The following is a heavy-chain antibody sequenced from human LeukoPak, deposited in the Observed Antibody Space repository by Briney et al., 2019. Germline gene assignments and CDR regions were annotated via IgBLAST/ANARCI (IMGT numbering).Heavy chain of an antibody. D-gene: IGHD2-2*02. Sequence: PSETLSLTCAVYGGSFSGYYWSWIRQPPGKGLEWIGEINHSGSTNYNPSLKSRVTISVDTSKNQFSLKLSSVTAADTAVYYCARGVWYCSSTSCYTRNYYYGMDVWGQGTTITVSS. CDR2: INHSGST. J-gene: IGHJ6*02. CDR3: ARGVWYCSSTSCYTRNYYYGMDV. V-gene: IGHV4-34*01. CDR1: GGSFSGYY.